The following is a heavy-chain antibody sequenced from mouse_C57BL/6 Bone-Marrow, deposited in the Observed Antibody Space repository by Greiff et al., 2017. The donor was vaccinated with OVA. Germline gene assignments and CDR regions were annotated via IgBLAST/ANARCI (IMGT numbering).Heavy chain of an antibody. D-gene: IGHD1-1*01. V-gene: IGHV1-81*01. J-gene: IGHJ2*01. CDR2: IYPRSGNT. CDR3: AILYGSLDY. Sequence: QQSCKASGYTFTSYGISWVKQRTGQGLEWIGEIYPRSGNTYYNEKFKGKVTLTADKSSSTAYMELRSLTSEDSAVYFCAILYGSLDYWGQGTTLTVSS. CDR1: GYTFTSYG.